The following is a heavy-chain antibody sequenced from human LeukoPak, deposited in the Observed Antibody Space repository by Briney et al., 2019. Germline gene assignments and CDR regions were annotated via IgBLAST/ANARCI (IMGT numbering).Heavy chain of an antibody. CDR3: ARERQDTVIHSGAFGI. CDR2: IASDGSHT. V-gene: IGHV3-30-3*01. D-gene: IGHD2-21*02. CDR1: GFTFSNYF. J-gene: IGHJ3*02. Sequence: GSLRLSCAASGFTFSNYFMHWVRQAPGKGLEWVADIASDGSHTFYVESVKGRFTISRDNSKNTLYLQMNSLGPEDTAVYFCARERQDTVIHSGAFGIWGQGTMVTVSS.